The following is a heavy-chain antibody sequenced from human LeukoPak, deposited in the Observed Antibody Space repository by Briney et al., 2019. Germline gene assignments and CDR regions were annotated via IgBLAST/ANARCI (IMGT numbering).Heavy chain of an antibody. V-gene: IGHV4-34*01. Sequence: SETLSLTCTVSGGSISSYYWSWIRQPPGKGLEWIGEINHSGSTNYNPSLKSRVTISVDTSKNQFSLKLSSVTAADTAVYYCARGQNDSSGYYLDYWGQGTLVTVSS. J-gene: IGHJ4*02. CDR1: GGSISSYY. CDR2: INHSGST. CDR3: ARGQNDSSGYYLDY. D-gene: IGHD3-22*01.